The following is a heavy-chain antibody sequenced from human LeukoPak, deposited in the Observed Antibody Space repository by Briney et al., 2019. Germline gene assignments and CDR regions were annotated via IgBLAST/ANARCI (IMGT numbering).Heavy chain of an antibody. CDR3: TTDSGSFDV. D-gene: IGHD3-10*01. Sequence: GGSLRLSCAASGFTFSNSWMTWVRQLPGKWLEWVGRIKSKIDGETTEYAAPVEGRFTISRDDSKTPVYLQMSGLRTEDTALYYCTTDSGSFDVWGRGTMVTVSS. V-gene: IGHV3-15*01. CDR1: GFTFSNSW. J-gene: IGHJ3*01. CDR2: IKSKIDGETT.